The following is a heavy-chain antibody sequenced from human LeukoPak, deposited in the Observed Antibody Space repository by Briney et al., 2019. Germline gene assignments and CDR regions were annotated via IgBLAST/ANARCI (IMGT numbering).Heavy chain of an antibody. CDR2: IIAIFGTT. D-gene: IGHD1-26*01. Sequence: SVKVSCKASGGTVSNFVISWVRQAPGQGLEWMGGIIAIFGTTNYARKFQDRVTITADKSTRTTYMELKSLRSEDTAVYYCARIVGSTGGESWGQGTMVTVSS. CDR3: ARIVGSTGGES. CDR1: GGTVSNFV. J-gene: IGHJ3*01. V-gene: IGHV1-69*06.